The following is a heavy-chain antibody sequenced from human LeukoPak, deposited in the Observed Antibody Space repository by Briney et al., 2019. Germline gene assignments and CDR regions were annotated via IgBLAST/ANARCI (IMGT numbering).Heavy chain of an antibody. V-gene: IGHV4-4*07. CDR3: ARAHCSGGSCYGYYFDY. CDR2: IYTSGST. Sequence: SETLSLTCTVSGGSISSYYWSWIRQPAGKGLEWIGRIYTSGSTNYNPSLKSRVTMSVDTSKNQFSLKLSSVTTADTAVYYCARAHCSGGSCYGYYFDYWGQGTLVTVSS. CDR1: GGSISSYY. D-gene: IGHD2-15*01. J-gene: IGHJ4*02.